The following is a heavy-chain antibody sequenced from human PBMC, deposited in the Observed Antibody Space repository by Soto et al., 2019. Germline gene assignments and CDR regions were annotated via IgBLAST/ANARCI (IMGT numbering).Heavy chain of an antibody. CDR3: ARAGYSYDHDAFDI. J-gene: IGHJ3*02. D-gene: IGHD5-18*01. V-gene: IGHV1-8*01. Sequence: ASVKVSFKASGYTFTSYDINWVRQATGQGLEWMGWMNPNSGNTDYAQKFQGRVTMTRDTSISTAYMELSSLRSEDTAVYYCARAGYSYDHDAFDIWGQGTMVTVSS. CDR2: MNPNSGNT. CDR1: GYTFTSYD.